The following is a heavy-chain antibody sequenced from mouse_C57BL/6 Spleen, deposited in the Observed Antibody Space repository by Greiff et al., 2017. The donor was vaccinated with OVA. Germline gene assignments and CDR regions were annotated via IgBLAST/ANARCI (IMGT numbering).Heavy chain of an antibody. CDR3: ARGGGTLGDY. CDR1: GYSITSGYY. V-gene: IGHV3-6*01. J-gene: IGHJ2*01. D-gene: IGHD3-3*01. Sequence: EVQVVESGPGLVKPSQSLSLTCSVTGYSITSGYYWNWIRQFPGNKLEWMGYISYDGSNNYNPSLKNRISITRDTSKNQFFLKLNSVTTEDTATYYCARGGGTLGDYWGQGTTLTVSS. CDR2: ISYDGSN.